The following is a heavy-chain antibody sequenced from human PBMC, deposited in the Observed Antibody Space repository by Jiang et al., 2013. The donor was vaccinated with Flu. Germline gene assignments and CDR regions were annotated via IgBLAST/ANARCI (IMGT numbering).Heavy chain of an antibody. J-gene: IGHJ4*02. CDR3: ARAGLYDYGANVVLGFDY. V-gene: IGHV4-31*02. CDR2: IYYSGST. Sequence: IGYIYYSGSTYYNPSLKSRVTISVDTSKNQFSLKLSSVTAADTAVYYCARAGLYDYGANVVLGFDYWGQGTLVTVSS. D-gene: IGHD4-17*01.